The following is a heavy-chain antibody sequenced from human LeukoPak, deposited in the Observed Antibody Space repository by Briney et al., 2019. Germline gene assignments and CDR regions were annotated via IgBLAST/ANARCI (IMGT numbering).Heavy chain of an antibody. D-gene: IGHD5-18*01. CDR3: AKGGYSYGVGYYYYYMDV. CDR2: ISGSGGST. Sequence: PGGSLRLSCAASGFTFSSYGMSWVRQAPGKGLEWVSAISGSGGSTYYADSVKGRFTISRDNSKNTLYLQMNSLRAEDTAVYYCAKGGYSYGVGYYYYYMDVWGKGTTVTISS. V-gene: IGHV3-23*01. J-gene: IGHJ6*03. CDR1: GFTFSSYG.